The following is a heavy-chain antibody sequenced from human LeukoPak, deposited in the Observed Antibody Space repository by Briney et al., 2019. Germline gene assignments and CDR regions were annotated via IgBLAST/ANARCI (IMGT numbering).Heavy chain of an antibody. CDR1: GFTFSSYA. J-gene: IGHJ4*02. D-gene: IGHD1-26*01. CDR3: ATPIGAYSGSYPFDY. V-gene: IGHV3-23*01. Sequence: GGSLRLSCAASGFTFSSYAMSWVRQAPGKGLEWVSAISGSGGSTYYTDSVKGRFTISRDNSKNTLYLQMNSLRAEDTAVYYCATPIGAYSGSYPFDYWGQGTLVTVSS. CDR2: ISGSGGST.